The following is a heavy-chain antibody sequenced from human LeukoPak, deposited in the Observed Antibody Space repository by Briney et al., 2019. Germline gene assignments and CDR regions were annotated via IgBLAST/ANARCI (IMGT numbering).Heavy chain of an antibody. D-gene: IGHD2-15*01. CDR3: ARGGGGPSPTLDY. Sequence: GGSLRFSCAASGFTFSSYGMHWVRQAPGKGLEWVAVISYDGSNKYYADSVKGRFTISRDNSRNTLYLQMNSLRAEDTAVYYCARGGGGPSPTLDYWGQGTLVTVSS. CDR1: GFTFSSYG. V-gene: IGHV3-30*03. J-gene: IGHJ4*02. CDR2: ISYDGSNK.